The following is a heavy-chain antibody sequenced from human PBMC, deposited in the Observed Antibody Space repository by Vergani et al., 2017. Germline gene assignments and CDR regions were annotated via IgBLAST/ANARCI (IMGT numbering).Heavy chain of an antibody. D-gene: IGHD3-10*01. CDR2: INNDGHT. CDR1: GESFSSFY. Sequence: QVQLQQWGAGVVKPSGTLSLTCAVFGESFSSFYWSWIRQPPGKGLEWIGVINNDGHTNYNPSLGSRVTVSRDTAQNQFSLNLMSVTAAYTAMYYCAVRPRVNLVGGEIVTKRTFDYWSQGSLVTVSS. CDR3: AVRPRVNLVGGEIVTKRTFDY. V-gene: IGHV4-34*02. J-gene: IGHJ4*02.